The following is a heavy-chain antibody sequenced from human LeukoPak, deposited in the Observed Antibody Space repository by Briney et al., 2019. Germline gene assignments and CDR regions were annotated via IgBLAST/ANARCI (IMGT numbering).Heavy chain of an antibody. CDR1: GGSFSGYY. CDR3: ARASRRGYSYGNDAFDI. D-gene: IGHD5-18*01. Sequence: SETLSLTCAVYGGSFSGYYWSWIRQPPGKGLEWIGEINHSGSTNYHPSLKSRVTISVDTSKNQFSLKLSSVTAADTAVYYCARASRRGYSYGNDAFDIWGQGTMVTVSS. CDR2: INHSGST. V-gene: IGHV4-34*01. J-gene: IGHJ3*02.